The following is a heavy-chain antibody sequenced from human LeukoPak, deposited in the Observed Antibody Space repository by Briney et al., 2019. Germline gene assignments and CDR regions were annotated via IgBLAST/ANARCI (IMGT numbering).Heavy chain of an antibody. D-gene: IGHD3-3*01. V-gene: IGHV4-4*09. CDR3: ARGYYDFWSGFNYYYYMDV. CDR1: GGSISRYY. CDR2: IYTSGST. J-gene: IGHJ6*03. Sequence: SETLSLTCTVSGGSISRYYWSWIRQPPGKGLEWIGYIYTSGSTNYNPSLKSRVTISVDTSKNQFSLKLSSVTAADTAVYYCARGYYDFWSGFNYYYYMDVWGKGTTVTVSS.